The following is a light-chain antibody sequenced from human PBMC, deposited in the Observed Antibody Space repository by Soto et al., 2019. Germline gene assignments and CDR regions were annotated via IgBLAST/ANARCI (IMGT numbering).Light chain of an antibody. CDR3: QKYNSPPWT. CDR1: QGISNY. Sequence: DIQMTQSPSSLSASVGDRVTITCRASQGISNYLAWYQQKPRQVPKLLIYAASTLQSGVPSRFSGSGSGTDFNLTISSLQPEDVATYYCQKYNSPPWTFGQGTKVEIK. J-gene: IGKJ1*01. CDR2: AAS. V-gene: IGKV1-27*01.